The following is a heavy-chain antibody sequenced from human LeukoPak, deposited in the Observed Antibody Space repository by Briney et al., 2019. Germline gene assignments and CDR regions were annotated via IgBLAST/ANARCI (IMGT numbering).Heavy chain of an antibody. CDR2: ISYDGSNK. V-gene: IGHV3-30*18. D-gene: IGHD5-18*01. CDR3: AKSRYSYGPDY. CDR1: GFTFSSYG. J-gene: IGHJ4*01. Sequence: GGSLRLSCAASGFTFSSYGMHWVRQAPGKGLEWVAVISYDGSNKYYADSVKGRFTISRDNSKNTLYLQMNSLRAEDTAVYYCAKSRYSYGPDYWGHGTLVTVSS.